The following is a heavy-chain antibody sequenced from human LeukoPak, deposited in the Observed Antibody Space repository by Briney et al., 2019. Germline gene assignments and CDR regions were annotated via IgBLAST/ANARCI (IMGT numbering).Heavy chain of an antibody. Sequence: SETLSLTCAVYGGSFSGYYWSWIRQPPGKGLEWIGEINHSGSTNYNPSPKSRVTISVDTAKKQFSLKLSSVTAADTAVYYCASTWNYDYVWGSYRYTWRFDPWGQGTLVTVSS. CDR2: INHSGST. CDR3: ASTWNYDYVWGSYRYTWRFDP. J-gene: IGHJ5*02. D-gene: IGHD3-16*02. CDR1: GGSFSGYY. V-gene: IGHV4-34*01.